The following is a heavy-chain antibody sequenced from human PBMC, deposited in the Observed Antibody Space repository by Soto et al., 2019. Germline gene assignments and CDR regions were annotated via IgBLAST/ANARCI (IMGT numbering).Heavy chain of an antibody. V-gene: IGHV3-21*01. CDR3: ASRITIFGVVIIPQFV. D-gene: IGHD3-3*01. CDR2: ISSSSSYI. Sequence: PGGSLRLSCAASGFTFSSYSMNWVRQAPGKGLEWVSSISSSSSYIYYADSVKGRFTISRDNAKNSLYLQMNSLRAEDTAVYYCASRITIFGVVIIPQFVWGKGTTVTVS. CDR1: GFTFSSYS. J-gene: IGHJ6*03.